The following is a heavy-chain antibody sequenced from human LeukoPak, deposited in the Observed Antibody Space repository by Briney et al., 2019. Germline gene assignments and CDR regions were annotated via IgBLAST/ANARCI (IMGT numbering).Heavy chain of an antibody. CDR3: AKAPTTAVGGTGG. CDR1: GFTFSSYA. D-gene: IGHD6-19*01. J-gene: IGHJ4*02. Sequence: PGGSLRLSCAASGFTFSSYAMGWVRQAPGKGLEWVSVISGSGGSTYYADSVKGRFTISRDNSKNTLYLQMNSLRAEDTAVYYCAKAPTTAVGGTGGWGQGTLVTVSS. CDR2: ISGSGGST. V-gene: IGHV3-23*01.